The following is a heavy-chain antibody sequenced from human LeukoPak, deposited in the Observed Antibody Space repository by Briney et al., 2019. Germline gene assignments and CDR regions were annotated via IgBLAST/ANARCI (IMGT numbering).Heavy chain of an antibody. CDR2: IYYSGST. D-gene: IGHD3-3*01. CDR3: ARDVSGYWFDP. J-gene: IGHJ5*02. V-gene: IGHV4-61*01. CDR1: GGSVSSGSYY. Sequence: SETLSLTCTVSGGSVSSGSYYWSWIRQPPGKGLEWIGYIYYSGSTNYNPSLKSRVIISVDTSKNQFSLKLSSVTAADTAVYYCARDVSGYWFDPWGQGTLVTVSS.